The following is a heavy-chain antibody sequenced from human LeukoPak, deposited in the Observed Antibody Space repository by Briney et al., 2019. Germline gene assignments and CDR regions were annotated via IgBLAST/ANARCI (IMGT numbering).Heavy chain of an antibody. CDR1: GFTFSSYS. CDR2: ISSSSSYI. D-gene: IGHD3-10*01. Sequence: GGSLSLSCAASGFTFSSYSMNWVRQAPGKGLEWVSSISSSSSYIYYADSVKGRFTISRDNAKNSLYLQMNSLRAEDTAVYYCASRGVIMNYFDYWGQGTLVTVSS. J-gene: IGHJ4*02. V-gene: IGHV3-21*01. CDR3: ASRGVIMNYFDY.